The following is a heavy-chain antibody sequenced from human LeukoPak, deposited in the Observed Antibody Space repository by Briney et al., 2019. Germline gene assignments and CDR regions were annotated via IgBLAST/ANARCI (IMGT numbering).Heavy chain of an antibody. CDR1: GGSISSYY. Sequence: SETLSLTCTVSGGSISSYYWSWIRQPPGKGLEWIGYIYYSGSTNYNPSLKSRVTISVDTSKNQLSLKLSSVTAADTAVYYCARGSGRQAFDIWGQGTMVTVSS. J-gene: IGHJ3*02. D-gene: IGHD3-10*01. V-gene: IGHV4-59*01. CDR2: IYYSGST. CDR3: ARGSGRQAFDI.